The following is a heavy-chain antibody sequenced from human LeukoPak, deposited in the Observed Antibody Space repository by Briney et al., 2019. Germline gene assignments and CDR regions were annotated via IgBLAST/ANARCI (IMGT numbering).Heavy chain of an antibody. Sequence: GGSLRLSCAASGFTFSSYSMNWVRQAPGKGLEWVSYISSSGSTIYYADSVKGRFTISRDNAKNSLYLQMNSLRAEDTAVYYCAKRGLRVLFDYWGQGTLVTVSS. V-gene: IGHV3-48*04. CDR3: AKRGLRVLFDY. D-gene: IGHD3-10*01. J-gene: IGHJ4*02. CDR2: ISSSGSTI. CDR1: GFTFSSYS.